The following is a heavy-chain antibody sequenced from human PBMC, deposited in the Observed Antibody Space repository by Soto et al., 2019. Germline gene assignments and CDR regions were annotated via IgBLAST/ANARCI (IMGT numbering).Heavy chain of an antibody. J-gene: IGHJ6*03. CDR2: INHSGST. Sequence: SETLSLTCAVYGGSFSGYYWSWIRQPPGKGLEWIGEINHSGSTNYNPSLKSRVTISVDTSKNQFSLKLSSVTAADTAVYYCARGNSSRVVNDYYYYMDVWGKGTTVTVSS. V-gene: IGHV4-34*01. CDR1: GGSFSGYY. CDR3: ARGNSSRVVNDYYYYMDV. D-gene: IGHD6-13*01.